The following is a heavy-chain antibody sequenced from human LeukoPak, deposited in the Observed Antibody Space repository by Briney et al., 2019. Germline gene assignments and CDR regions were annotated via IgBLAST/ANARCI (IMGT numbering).Heavy chain of an antibody. D-gene: IGHD3-10*01. CDR3: ARNPGFGELFLGAFDI. Sequence: SVKVSCKASGGTFSSYAISWVRQAPGQGLEWMGGIIPIFGTANYAQKFQGRVAITADESTSTAYMELSSLRSEDTAVYYCARNPGFGELFLGAFDIWGQGTMVTVSS. V-gene: IGHV1-69*13. CDR1: GGTFSSYA. CDR2: IIPIFGTA. J-gene: IGHJ3*02.